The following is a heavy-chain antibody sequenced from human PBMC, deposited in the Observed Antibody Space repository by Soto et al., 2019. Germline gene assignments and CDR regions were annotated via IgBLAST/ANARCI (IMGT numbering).Heavy chain of an antibody. D-gene: IGHD3-3*01. Sequence: GGSLRLSCAASGFTFSSYAMSWVRQAPGKGLEWVSAISGSGGSTYYADSVKGRFTISRDNSKNTLYLQMNSLRAEDTAVYYCAKALAGDFWSGYYTMDYWGQGTLVTVSS. V-gene: IGHV3-23*01. CDR3: AKALAGDFWSGYYTMDY. CDR2: ISGSGGST. CDR1: GFTFSSYA. J-gene: IGHJ4*02.